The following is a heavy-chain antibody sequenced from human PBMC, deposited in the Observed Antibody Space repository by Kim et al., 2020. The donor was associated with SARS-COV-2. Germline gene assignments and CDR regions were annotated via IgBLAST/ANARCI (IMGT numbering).Heavy chain of an antibody. CDR3: VRYPSYYGSGSDHGDYYYFYGIDV. Sequence: GGSLRLSCAASGFTFSSYAMHWVRQAPGKGLEWVAVISYDGSNKYYADSVKGRFTISRDNSKNTLYLQMNSLRAEDTAVYYCVRYPSYYGSGSDHGDYYYFYGIDVWGQGTTVTVSS. CDR1: GFTFSSYA. CDR2: ISYDGSNK. J-gene: IGHJ6*02. V-gene: IGHV3-30*04. D-gene: IGHD3-10*01.